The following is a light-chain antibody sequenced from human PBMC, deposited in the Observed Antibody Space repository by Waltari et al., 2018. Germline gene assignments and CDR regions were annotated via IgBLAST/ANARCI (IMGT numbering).Light chain of an antibody. CDR3: QQYSSHYT. Sequence: DIQMTQSPSTLSASFGDRVTITCRASQSILTWLAWYQQKPGKAPKLLIYKASNLQSGVPSRFSGSGSGTEFTLTISSLQPDDFATYYCQQYSSHYTFGQGTKLEIK. J-gene: IGKJ2*01. V-gene: IGKV1-5*03. CDR2: KAS. CDR1: QSILTW.